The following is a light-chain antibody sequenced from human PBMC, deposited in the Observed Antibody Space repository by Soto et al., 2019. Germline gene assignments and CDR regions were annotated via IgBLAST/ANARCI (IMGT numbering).Light chain of an antibody. J-gene: IGKJ1*01. CDR1: HSVGSSH. V-gene: IGKV3-20*01. CDR3: QQYVGWT. Sequence: EIVLTQSPGTLSLSPGERATLSCRASHSVGSSHLAWYQQKPGQAPRLLIYGASSRATGVPDRFSGSGSRTDFTLTISRLEPEDSAVYYCQQYVGWTFGQGTKVEIK. CDR2: GAS.